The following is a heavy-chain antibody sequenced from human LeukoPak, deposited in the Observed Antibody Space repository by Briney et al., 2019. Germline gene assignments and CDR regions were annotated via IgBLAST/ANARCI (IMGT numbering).Heavy chain of an antibody. CDR2: IKDKGDDT. Sequence: PGGSLRLSCAASGFIFSDYPMSWVRQAPGKGLEWVAAIKDKGDDTYYADSVKGRFTISRDNSKNTLYLQMSSLRVEDTAIYFCAEGGIPGDWGQGTLVTVSS. J-gene: IGHJ4*02. V-gene: IGHV3-23*01. D-gene: IGHD3-16*01. CDR3: AEGGIPGD. CDR1: GFIFSDYP.